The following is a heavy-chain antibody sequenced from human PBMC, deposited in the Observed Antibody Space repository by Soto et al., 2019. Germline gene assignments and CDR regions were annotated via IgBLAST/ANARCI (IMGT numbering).Heavy chain of an antibody. CDR2: VNHSGDT. D-gene: IGHD3-22*01. CDR1: GQSFSCYY. Sequence: SETLSLTCAVYGQSFSCYYWIWIRQPPGKGLEWIGEVNHSGDTTYNPSLRSRVTISADTSKSQFSLKVKSVTAADTAVYYCARVGYFDSSGFYAPFDYWGRGSLVTVSS. CDR3: ARVGYFDSSGFYAPFDY. V-gene: IGHV4-34*01. J-gene: IGHJ4*02.